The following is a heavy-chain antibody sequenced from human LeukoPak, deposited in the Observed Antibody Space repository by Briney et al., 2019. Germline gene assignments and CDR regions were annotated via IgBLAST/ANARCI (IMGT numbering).Heavy chain of an antibody. CDR3: AKDGQLWLGYYYYGMDV. CDR1: GFTFSSYA. V-gene: IGHV3-23*01. D-gene: IGHD5-18*01. CDR2: ISGSGGST. J-gene: IGHJ6*02. Sequence: GGSLRLSCAASGFTFSSYAMSWVRQAPGKGLECVSAISGSGGSTYYADSVKGRFTISRDNSKNTLYLQMNSLRAEDTAVYYCAKDGQLWLGYYYYGMDVWGQGTTVTVSS.